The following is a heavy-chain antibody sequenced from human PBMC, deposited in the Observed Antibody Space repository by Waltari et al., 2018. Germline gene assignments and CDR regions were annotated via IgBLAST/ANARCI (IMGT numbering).Heavy chain of an antibody. CDR1: GGSISSHY. D-gene: IGHD2-15*01. Sequence: QVQLQESGPGLVKPSETLSLTCTVSGGSISSHYWRWIRQPPGKGLEWIGYIYYSGSTNYNPSLKSRVTISVDTSKNQFSLKLSSVTAADTAVYYCARGIRPGNCSGGSCYPALDYWGQGTLVTVSS. CDR3: ARGIRPGNCSGGSCYPALDY. J-gene: IGHJ4*02. CDR2: IYYSGST. V-gene: IGHV4-59*11.